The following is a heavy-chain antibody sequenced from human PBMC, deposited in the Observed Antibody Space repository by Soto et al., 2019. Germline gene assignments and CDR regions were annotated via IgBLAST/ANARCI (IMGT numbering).Heavy chain of an antibody. V-gene: IGHV4-30-4*01. CDR1: GGSISSGDYY. CDR2: IYYSGST. J-gene: IGHJ4*02. Sequence: QVQLQESGPGLVKPSQTLSLTCTVSGGSISSGDYYWSWIRQPPGKGLEWIGYIYYSGSTYYNPSLKSRVTISVDTSKNQFSLKLSSVTAADTAVYYCARGAPIIAVAGPYYFDYWGQGTLVTVSS. CDR3: ARGAPIIAVAGPYYFDY. D-gene: IGHD6-19*01.